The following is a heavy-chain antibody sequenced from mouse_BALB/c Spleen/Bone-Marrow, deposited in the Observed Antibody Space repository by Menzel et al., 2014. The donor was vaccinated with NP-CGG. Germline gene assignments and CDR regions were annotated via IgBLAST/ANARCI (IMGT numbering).Heavy chain of an antibody. CDR2: IDPFNGGT. CDR1: GYSFTSYY. Sequence: LVESGPELMKPGASVKISCKASGYSFTSYYMHWVKQSHGKSLEWIGYIDPFNGGTSYNQKFKGKATLTVDKSSSTDYMHLSSLTSEDSAVYYCAGSTMISAWFAYWGQGTLVTVSA. D-gene: IGHD2-4*01. CDR3: AGSTMISAWFAY. V-gene: IGHV1S135*01. J-gene: IGHJ3*01.